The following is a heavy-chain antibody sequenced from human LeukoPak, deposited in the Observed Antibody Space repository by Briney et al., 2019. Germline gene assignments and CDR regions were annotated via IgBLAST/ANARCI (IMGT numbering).Heavy chain of an antibody. D-gene: IGHD3-22*01. CDR1: GGSIGSYY. CDR3: ARGPYYDSSGPPPDYYGMDV. J-gene: IGHJ6*02. V-gene: IGHV4-34*01. CDR2: INHSGST. Sequence: KSSETLSLTCTVSGGSIGSYYWSWIRQPPGKGLEWIGEINHSGSTNYNPSLKSRVTISVDTSKNQFSLKLSSVTAADTAVYYCARGPYYDSSGPPPDYYGMDVWGQGTTVTVSS.